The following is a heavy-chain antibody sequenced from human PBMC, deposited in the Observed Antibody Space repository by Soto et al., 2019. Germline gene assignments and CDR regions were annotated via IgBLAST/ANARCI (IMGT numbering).Heavy chain of an antibody. CDR2: IYYSGST. CDR1: GGSISSSSYY. Sequence: QLQLQESGPGLVKPSETLSLTCTVSGGSISSSSYYWGWIRQPPGKGREWIGSIYYSGSTYYNPSLKSRVTISVDTSKNQFSLKLSSVTAADTAVYYCARDSSSWFYFDYWGQGTLVTVSS. CDR3: ARDSSSWFYFDY. J-gene: IGHJ4*02. V-gene: IGHV4-39*02. D-gene: IGHD6-13*01.